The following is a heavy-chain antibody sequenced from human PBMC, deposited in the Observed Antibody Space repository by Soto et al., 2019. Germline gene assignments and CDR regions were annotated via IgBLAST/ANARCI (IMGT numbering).Heavy chain of an antibody. D-gene: IGHD3-22*01. CDR3: ARDSRSGYDLEY. V-gene: IGHV4-30-2*01. CDR2: IYHSGGT. CDR1: GDSISSGGYS. J-gene: IGHJ4*02. Sequence: QLQLQESGSGLVKPSQTLSLTCDVSGDSISSGGYSWNWIRQPPGKGLEWIGYIYHSGGTDYNPSLXSXXTSTVDSSNNKFSLKLNSVTAADTAVYYCARDSRSGYDLEYWGQGTLVTVSS.